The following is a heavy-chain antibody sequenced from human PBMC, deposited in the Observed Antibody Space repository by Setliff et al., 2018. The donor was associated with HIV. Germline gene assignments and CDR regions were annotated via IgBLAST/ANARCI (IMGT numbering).Heavy chain of an antibody. Sequence: SGTLSLTCAVSGYSIRSGYYWGWIRQSPGKVLEWIGTMFRTGTSYYNPSLTSRVTISQDKSKNQLSLELTSVTAADTAVYYCATVDGTRYLDYWGQGKLVTVSS. V-gene: IGHV4-38-2*01. J-gene: IGHJ4*02. CDR2: MFRTGTS. D-gene: IGHD1-1*01. CDR3: ATVDGTRYLDY. CDR1: GYSIRSGYY.